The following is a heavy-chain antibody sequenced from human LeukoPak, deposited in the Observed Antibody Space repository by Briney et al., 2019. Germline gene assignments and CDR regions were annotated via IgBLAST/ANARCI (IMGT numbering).Heavy chain of an antibody. V-gene: IGHV4-34*01. J-gene: IGHJ6*02. CDR3: ARGLDSSSSFLHYYYGMDV. CDR2: INHSGST. D-gene: IGHD6-6*01. Sequence: SETLSLTCAVYGGSFSGYYWSWIRQPPGKGLEWIGEINHSGSTNYNPSLKSRVTISVDTPKNQFSLKLSSVTAADTAVYYCARGLDSSSSFLHYYYGMDVWGQGTTVTVSS. CDR1: GGSFSGYY.